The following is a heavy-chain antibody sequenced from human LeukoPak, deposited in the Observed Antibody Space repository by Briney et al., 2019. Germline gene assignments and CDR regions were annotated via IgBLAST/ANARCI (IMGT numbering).Heavy chain of an antibody. CDR1: GFTFSSYS. CDR3: ARDRLSYNWFDP. CDR2: ISSSSSYI. V-gene: IGHV3-21*01. J-gene: IGHJ5*02. D-gene: IGHD3-16*02. Sequence: GGSLRLSCAASGFTFSSYSMNWVRQAPGKGLKWVSSISSSSSYIYYADSVKGRFTISRDNAKNSPYLQMNSLRAEDTAVYYCARDRLSYNWFDPWGQGTLVTVSS.